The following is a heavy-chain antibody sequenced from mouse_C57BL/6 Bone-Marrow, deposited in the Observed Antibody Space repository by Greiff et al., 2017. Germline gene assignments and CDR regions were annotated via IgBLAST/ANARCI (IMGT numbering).Heavy chain of an antibody. D-gene: IGHD1-1*01. CDR2: IWGVGST. V-gene: IGHV2-6*01. Sequence: VMLVESGPGLVAPSQSLSITCTVSGFSLTSYGVDWVRQSPGKGLEWLGVIWGVGSTNSNSALISRLSISKDNSKSQVFLKMHCLQTDDTDRYCCASYYGSSYGGCAYWGQGTLVTVSA. J-gene: IGHJ3*01. CDR1: GFSLTSYG. CDR3: ASYYGSSYGGCAY.